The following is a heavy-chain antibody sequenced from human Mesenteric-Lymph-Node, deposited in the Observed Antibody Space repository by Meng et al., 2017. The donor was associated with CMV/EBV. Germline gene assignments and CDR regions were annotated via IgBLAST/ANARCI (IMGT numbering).Heavy chain of an antibody. J-gene: IGHJ6*02. D-gene: IGHD1-14*01. V-gene: IGHV3-66*02. Sequence: GESLKISCAASGFTVSSTYTNWVRQAPGKGLEWVSVIYSDGSTYYADSVKGRFTISRDNSKNTLYLQMNSLRGEDTAVYYCASRTHDMDVWGQGTTVTVSS. CDR1: GFTVSSTY. CDR3: ASRTHDMDV. CDR2: IYSDGST.